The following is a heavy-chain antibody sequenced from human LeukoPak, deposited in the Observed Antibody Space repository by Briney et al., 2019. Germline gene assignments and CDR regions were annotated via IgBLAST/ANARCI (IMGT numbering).Heavy chain of an antibody. CDR3: ARLAPTYSSL. Sequence: PSQTLSLTCTVSGGSISSSSYYWGWIRQPPGKGLEWIGSIYYSGSTYYNPSLKSRVTISVDTSKNQFSLKLSSVTAADTAVYYCARLAPTYSSLWGQGTLVTVSS. CDR2: IYYSGST. CDR1: GGSISSSSYY. J-gene: IGHJ4*02. D-gene: IGHD5-18*01. V-gene: IGHV4-39*01.